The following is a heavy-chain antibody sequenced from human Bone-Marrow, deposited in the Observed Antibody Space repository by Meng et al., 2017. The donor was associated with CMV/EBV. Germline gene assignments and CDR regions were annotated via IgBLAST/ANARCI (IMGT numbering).Heavy chain of an antibody. CDR2: ISSSGYI. D-gene: IGHD3-3*01. V-gene: IGHV3-21*01. CDR1: GFTFSSYS. CDR3: ARHYDFWSGYSSPAYGMDV. Sequence: GGSLRLSCAASGFTFSSYSMNWVRQAPGKGLEWVSSISSSGYIYYADSVKGRFTISRDNAKNSLYLQMNSLRAEDTAVYYCARHYDFWSGYSSPAYGMDVWGQGTTVTVSS. J-gene: IGHJ6*02.